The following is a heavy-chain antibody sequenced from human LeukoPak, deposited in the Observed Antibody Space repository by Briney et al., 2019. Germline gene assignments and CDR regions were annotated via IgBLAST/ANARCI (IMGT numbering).Heavy chain of an antibody. Sequence: GGALRLSCVASGFTFSDYGMSWVRQAPGKGLEWVAVISYDGSNKYYADSVKGRFTISRDNSKNTLYLQMNSLRAEDTAVYYRASRDLSIAAAGTQTFDYWGQGTLVTVSS. CDR2: ISYDGSNK. D-gene: IGHD6-13*01. CDR1: GFTFSDYG. V-gene: IGHV3-30*03. CDR3: ASRDLSIAAAGTQTFDY. J-gene: IGHJ4*02.